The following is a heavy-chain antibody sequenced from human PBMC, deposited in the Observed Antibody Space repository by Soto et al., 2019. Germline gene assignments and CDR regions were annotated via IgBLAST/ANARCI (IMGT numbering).Heavy chain of an antibody. CDR2: INEDGGST. V-gene: IGHV3-64D*06. Sequence: GGSLRLSCSVSGFTFSSFGMYWVRQAPGKGLQHVSTINEDGGSTSYADSVKGRFTISRDNSKNMLFLQMSSLRIEDTAVYYCVRHSGIYSWGQGTLVTVSS. CDR3: VRHSGIYS. CDR1: GFTFSSFG. D-gene: IGHD5-12*01. J-gene: IGHJ5*02.